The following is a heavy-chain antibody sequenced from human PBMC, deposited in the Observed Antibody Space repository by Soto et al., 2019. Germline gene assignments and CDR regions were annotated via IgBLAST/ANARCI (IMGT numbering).Heavy chain of an antibody. J-gene: IGHJ6*03. CDR1: GFTFSSYG. CDR3: ARPAVVAARYYYYYYMDV. V-gene: IGHV3-33*01. D-gene: IGHD2-15*01. Sequence: PGGSLRLSCAASGFTFSSYGMHWVRQAPGKGLEWVAVIWYDGSNKYYADSVKGRFTISRDNSKNTLYLQMNSLRAEDTAVYYCARPAVVAARYYYYYYMDVWGKGTTVTVSS. CDR2: IWYDGSNK.